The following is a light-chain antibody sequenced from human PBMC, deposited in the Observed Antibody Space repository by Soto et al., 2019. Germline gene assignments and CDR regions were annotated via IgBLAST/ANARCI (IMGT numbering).Light chain of an antibody. CDR2: QDN. CDR3: QAWDSSTGV. J-gene: IGLJ2*01. Sequence: SYELTQPPSVSVSPGQTASIIRSGDKLGDKYACWFQQKPGQSPVLVIYQDNKRPSGIPERFSGSNSGNTATLTISGTQAMDEADYYCQAWDSSTGVFGGGTKLTVL. V-gene: IGLV3-1*01. CDR1: KLGDKY.